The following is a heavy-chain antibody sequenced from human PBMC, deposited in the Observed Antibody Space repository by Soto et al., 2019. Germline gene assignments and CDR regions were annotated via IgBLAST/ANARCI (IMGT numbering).Heavy chain of an antibody. CDR3: AKGDNGYPSNWFDP. Sequence: EVQLLESGGGLVHPGGSLRLSCAAAGFTFRRYAMAWVRQAAWKGLEWVSSVTGVGGNTYYADSVRGRFTVSRDNSKNTLHLQMNILTAEETAVYFCAKGDNGYPSNWFDPWGQGTLVTVSS. CDR2: VTGVGGNT. J-gene: IGHJ5*02. V-gene: IGHV3-23*01. D-gene: IGHD5-18*01. CDR1: GFTFRRYA.